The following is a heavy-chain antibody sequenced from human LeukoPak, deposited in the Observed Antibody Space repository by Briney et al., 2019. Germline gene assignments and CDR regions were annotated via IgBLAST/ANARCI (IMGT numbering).Heavy chain of an antibody. CDR2: IKQDGSEK. CDR3: ARGEQTFGKRHSDV. CDR1: GFSRRYW. J-gene: IGHJ6*02. Sequence: PGGSLRLSCVDSGFSRRYWMNWVRQAPGKGLEWVANIKQDGSEKYYVDSVKGRFTISRDNAKNSLYLQMNSLRAEDTAVYYCARGEQTFGKRHSDVWGQGTTVTVSS. D-gene: IGHD1-1*01. V-gene: IGHV3-7*05.